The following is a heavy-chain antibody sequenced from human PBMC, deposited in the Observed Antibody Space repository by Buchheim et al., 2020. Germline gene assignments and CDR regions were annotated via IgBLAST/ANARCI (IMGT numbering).Heavy chain of an antibody. Sequence: EAQLLESGGGLVQPGGSLRLSCAVSGFTFSNSAMTWVRQAPGKGLEWVSAISRSGDTTYYADSVMGRFTISRDTSQNTLYLQMNSLRVDDTAVYYCAKEEVPNDYWGLGT. CDR3: AKEEVPNDY. J-gene: IGHJ4*02. V-gene: IGHV3-23*01. CDR2: ISRSGDTT. CDR1: GFTFSNSA.